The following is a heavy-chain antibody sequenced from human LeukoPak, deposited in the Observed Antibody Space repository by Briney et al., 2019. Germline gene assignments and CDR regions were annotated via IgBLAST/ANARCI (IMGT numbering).Heavy chain of an antibody. J-gene: IGHJ4*02. CDR3: ARIVVVITPYYFDY. CDR2: IFSNDEK. D-gene: IGHD3-22*01. Sequence: ETLSLTCTVSGFSLSNARMGVSWIRQPPGKALEWLAHIFSNDEKSYSTSLKSRLTISKDTSKSQVVLTMTNMDPVDTATYYCARIVVVITPYYFDYWGQGTLVTVSS. V-gene: IGHV2-26*01. CDR1: GFSLSNARMG.